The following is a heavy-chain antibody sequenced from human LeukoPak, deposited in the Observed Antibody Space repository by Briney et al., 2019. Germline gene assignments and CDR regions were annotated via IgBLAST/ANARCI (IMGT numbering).Heavy chain of an antibody. CDR2: INWNGDTT. V-gene: IGHV3-20*04. D-gene: IGHD3-22*01. J-gene: IGHJ4*02. CDR3: ARRAGDYSHPYDY. Sequence: GGSLRLSCAASGFTFGDYAISWVRQAPGKGLEWVSGINWNGDTTQYADSVKGRFTISRDNSKKTLYLQMNTLRAADTAVYYCARRAGDYSHPYDYWGQGTLVTVSS. CDR1: GFTFGDYA.